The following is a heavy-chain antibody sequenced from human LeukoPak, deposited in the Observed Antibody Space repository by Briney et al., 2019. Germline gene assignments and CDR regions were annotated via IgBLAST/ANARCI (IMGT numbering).Heavy chain of an antibody. Sequence: SETLSLTCTVSGGSISSYYWSWIRQPPGKGLEWIGYIYYSGSTNYNPSLKSRVTISVDTSKNQFSLKLSSVTAADTAVYYCARGPDYDILTGYYYWYLDLWGRGTLVTVSS. CDR2: IYYSGST. D-gene: IGHD3-9*01. CDR1: GGSISSYY. CDR3: ARGPDYDILTGYYYWYLDL. J-gene: IGHJ2*01. V-gene: IGHV4-59*01.